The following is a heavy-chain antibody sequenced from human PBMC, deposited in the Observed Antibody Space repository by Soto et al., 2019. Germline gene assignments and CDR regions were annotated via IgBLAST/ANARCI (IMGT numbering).Heavy chain of an antibody. J-gene: IGHJ4*02. D-gene: IGHD4-4*01. Sequence: SETLSLTCTVSGRTFSINADFWYLAWIRQPPGKGLEWIGSIYNSGSTNYNPPLKSRVTISVDTSKNQFSLKMSSVTAADTAVYYCARLGCNSYYFDFWGQGTLVTVSS. CDR3: ARLGCNSYYFDF. CDR2: IYNSGST. CDR1: GRTFSINADF. V-gene: IGHV4-39*07.